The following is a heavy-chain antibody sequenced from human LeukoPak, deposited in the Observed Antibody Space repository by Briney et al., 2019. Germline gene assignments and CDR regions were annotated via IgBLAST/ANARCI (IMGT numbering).Heavy chain of an antibody. CDR1: GFTFSSNA. Sequence: GGSLTLSCAASGFTFSSNAMSWVRQAPGKGLEWVSAISGSGGSTYYAGSVKGRFTISRDNSKNTLYLQMNGLRAEDTAVYYCAKEMIHWYLDGGGQGTLVTVSS. CDR2: ISGSGGST. J-gene: IGHJ4*02. V-gene: IGHV3-23*01. D-gene: IGHD3-22*01. CDR3: AKEMIHWYLDG.